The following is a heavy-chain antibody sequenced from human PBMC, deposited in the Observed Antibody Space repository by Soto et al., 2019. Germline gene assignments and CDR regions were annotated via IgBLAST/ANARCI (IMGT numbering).Heavy chain of an antibody. CDR2: LSFDGTAE. CDR1: GFIFRDYL. J-gene: IGHJ4*02. CDR3: ARVATRLQSMEVLEY. D-gene: IGHD2-21*02. V-gene: IGHV3-30*03. Sequence: QVQLVESGGGVVQPGTSLRLSCNASGFIFRDYLIHWVRQAPGKGLEWLAVLSFDGTAEYYADSTRGRFTISRDIPKSTTYLVINNVRREDTATYYCARVATRLQSMEVLEYWGQGTLVTVPS.